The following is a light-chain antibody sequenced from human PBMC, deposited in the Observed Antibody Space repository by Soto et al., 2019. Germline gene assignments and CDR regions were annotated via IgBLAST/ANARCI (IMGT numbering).Light chain of an antibody. CDR2: GAS. V-gene: IGKV3-15*01. CDR3: QQYNNWLWT. Sequence: DIVMTHSPATLSVSPGERATLSCRASQSVSSNLAWYQQKPGQAPRLLIYGASTRATGIPARFSGSGSGTEFTLTISSLQSEDFAVYYCQQYNNWLWTFGQGTKV. CDR1: QSVSSN. J-gene: IGKJ1*01.